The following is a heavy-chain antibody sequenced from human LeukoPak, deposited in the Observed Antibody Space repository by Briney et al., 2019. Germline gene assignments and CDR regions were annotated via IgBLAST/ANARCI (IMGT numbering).Heavy chain of an antibody. CDR2: ISDSGST. V-gene: IGHV4-59*11. CDR3: ARGYDSSAYYPFNY. Sequence: SETLSLTCVVSGGSLSTHHWSWIRQSPGRGLEWIGYISDSGSTNYNPSLKSRVTISVDTSKNQFSLMLSSVTAADTAVYYCARGYDSSAYYPFNYWGQGTLVTVSS. CDR1: GGSLSTHH. J-gene: IGHJ4*02. D-gene: IGHD3-22*01.